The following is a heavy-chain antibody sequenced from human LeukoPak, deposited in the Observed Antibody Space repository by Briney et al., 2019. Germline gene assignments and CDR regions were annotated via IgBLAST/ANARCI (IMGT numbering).Heavy chain of an antibody. J-gene: IGHJ3*02. CDR2: IKQDESEK. D-gene: IGHD2/OR15-2a*01. CDR3: ARLGPFAHNTFDM. CDR1: GFNFSNHW. Sequence: GGSLRLSCVASGFNFSNHWMTWVRQAPGKGLEWVANIKQDESEKYYVDSVKGRFTISRDNAKNSLYLQMNSLRAEDTAVYYCARLGPFAHNTFDMWGQGTMVTVSS. V-gene: IGHV3-7*01.